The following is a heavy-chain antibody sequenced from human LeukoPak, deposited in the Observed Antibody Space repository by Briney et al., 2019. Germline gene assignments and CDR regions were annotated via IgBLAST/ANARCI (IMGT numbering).Heavy chain of an antibody. D-gene: IGHD6-13*01. CDR3: TTDAGYDSRWYNY. Sequence: GGSLRLSCVASGFTFSNAYMSLVRQAPGKGLEWVGRIKGKNDGGTIDYAARVKGRFTISRDDSRNTLYLQMNSLKTEDTAVYYCTTDAGYDSRWYNYWGQGSLVTVSS. CDR1: GFTFSNAY. J-gene: IGHJ4*02. V-gene: IGHV3-15*01. CDR2: IKGKNDGGTI.